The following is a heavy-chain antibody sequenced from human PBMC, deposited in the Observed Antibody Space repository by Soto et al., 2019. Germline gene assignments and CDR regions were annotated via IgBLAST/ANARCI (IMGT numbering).Heavy chain of an antibody. V-gene: IGHV4-59*01. D-gene: IGHD3-22*01. Sequence: PSETLSLTCTVSGGSISSYYWSWIRQPPGKGLEWIGYIYCSGSTNYNPSLKSRVTISVDTSKNQFSLKLSSVTAADTAVYYCARDSHTYYYDSSGWDAFDIWGQGTMVTVSS. CDR3: ARDSHTYYYDSSGWDAFDI. CDR2: IYCSGST. CDR1: GGSISSYY. J-gene: IGHJ3*02.